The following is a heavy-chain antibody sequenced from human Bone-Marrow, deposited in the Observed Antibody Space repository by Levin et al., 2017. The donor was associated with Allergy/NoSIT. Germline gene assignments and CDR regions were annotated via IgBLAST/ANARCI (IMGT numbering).Heavy chain of an antibody. Sequence: PGGSLRLSCAASGFTFSDYWMNWVRQAPGKGLEWVANINQRGNEKYYVDSVKGRFTISRDNPKNSLDLQMNSLRAEDTAVYYCARDGVAPGVYFESWGQGVLVIVSS. CDR1: GFTFSDYW. V-gene: IGHV3-7*01. J-gene: IGHJ4*02. CDR2: INQRGNEK. D-gene: IGHD2-2*01. CDR3: ARDGVAPGVYFES.